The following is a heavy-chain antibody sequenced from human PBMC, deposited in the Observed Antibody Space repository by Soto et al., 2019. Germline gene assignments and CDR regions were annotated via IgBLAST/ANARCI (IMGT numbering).Heavy chain of an antibody. CDR3: ARGEITLLGGMDV. Sequence: PSETLTLTCTDSGGSFRGYYGGWVRQPPGKGLEWIGEINHSGTSNYHPSLKSRVTISVATSKNQFSLTVNSVTPADTAVYYCARGEITLLGGMDVWGQGTTVTVSS. D-gene: IGHD3-10*01. V-gene: IGHV4-34*01. CDR1: GGSFRGYY. J-gene: IGHJ6*02. CDR2: INHSGTS.